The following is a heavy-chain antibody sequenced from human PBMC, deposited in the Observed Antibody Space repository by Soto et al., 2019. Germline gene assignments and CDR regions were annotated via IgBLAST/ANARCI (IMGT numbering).Heavy chain of an antibody. CDR1: GGSISSYY. J-gene: IGHJ3*02. V-gene: IGHV4-4*07. CDR2: IYTSGST. Sequence: SETLSLTCTVSGGSISSYYWSWIRQPAGKGLEWIGRIYTSGSTNYNPSLKSRVTMSVDTSKNQSSLKLSSVTAADTAVYYCALIAAAGTISAFDIWGQGTMVTVSS. D-gene: IGHD6-13*01. CDR3: ALIAAAGTISAFDI.